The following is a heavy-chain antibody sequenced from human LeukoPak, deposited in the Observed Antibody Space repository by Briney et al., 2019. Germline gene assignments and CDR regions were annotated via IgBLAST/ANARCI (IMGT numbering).Heavy chain of an antibody. V-gene: IGHV4-39*07. J-gene: IGHJ3*02. Sequence: SETLSLTCTVSGGSISSSSYYWGWIRQPPGKGLEWIGSIYYSGSTYYNPSLKSRVTISVDTSKNQFSLKLSSVTAADTAVYYCARLSRYSSSWYDLSAFDIWGQGTMVTVSS. CDR3: ARLSRYSSSWYDLSAFDI. CDR1: GGSISSSSYY. D-gene: IGHD6-13*01. CDR2: IYYSGST.